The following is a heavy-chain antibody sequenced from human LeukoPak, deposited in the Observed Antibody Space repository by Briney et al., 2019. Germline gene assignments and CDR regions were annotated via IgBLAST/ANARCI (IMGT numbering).Heavy chain of an antibody. CDR1: GGSFSGYY. J-gene: IGHJ3*02. D-gene: IGHD3-10*01. CDR2: IYYSGST. CDR3: ARPMVRGVFDAFDI. V-gene: IGHV4-39*01. Sequence: SETLSLTCAVYGGSFSGYYWGWLRQPPGKGLEWIGSIYYSGSTYYNPSLKSRVTISVDTSKNQFSLKLSSVTAADTAVYYCARPMVRGVFDAFDIWGQGTMVTVSS.